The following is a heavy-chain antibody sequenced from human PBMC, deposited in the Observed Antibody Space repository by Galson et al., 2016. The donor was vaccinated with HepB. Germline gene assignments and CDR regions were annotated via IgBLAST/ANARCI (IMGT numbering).Heavy chain of an antibody. J-gene: IGHJ6*03. V-gene: IGHV3-21*01. CDR3: ARGAALGGLYYYMDV. CDR1: GFTFSGNS. CDR2: ISTTSTYI. D-gene: IGHD3-3*01. Sequence: SLRLSCAVSGFTFSGNSMNWVRQAPGKGLEWVASISTTSTYIDYGDSVKGRFIIARDNAKNSLFLQMKSLRVEDTAVYYCARGAALGGLYYYMDVWGQGTTVTVSS.